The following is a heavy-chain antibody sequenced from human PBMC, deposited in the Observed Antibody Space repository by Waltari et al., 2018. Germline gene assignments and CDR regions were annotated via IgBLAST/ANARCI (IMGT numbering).Heavy chain of an antibody. J-gene: IGHJ6*04. CDR1: FSTYW. CDR2: TKSAGSST. CDR3: VRSAFLDV. Sequence: FSTYWMTWDRQAPGDGMLRVSRTKSAGSSTAQADSAKDRVPAHSANAKNTLYLEMSSRRAADTAVYYCVRSAFLDVWGEGTTVNVSS. D-gene: IGHD3-16*01. V-gene: IGHV3-74*01.